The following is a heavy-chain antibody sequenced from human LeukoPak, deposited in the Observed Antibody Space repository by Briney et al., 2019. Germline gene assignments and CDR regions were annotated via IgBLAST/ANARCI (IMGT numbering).Heavy chain of an antibody. V-gene: IGHV3-23*01. CDR2: ITGSADIT. Sequence: GGSLRLSCAASGFTFSNYGMNWVGQPPGKGLEWVSGITGSADITYYADSVKGRFTISRDNSKNTLYLQINSLRAEDTAVYYCAKRTPYYDSPRYYFDYWGRGTLVTVS. D-gene: IGHD3-22*01. J-gene: IGHJ4*02. CDR3: AKRTPYYDSPRYYFDY. CDR1: GFTFSNYG.